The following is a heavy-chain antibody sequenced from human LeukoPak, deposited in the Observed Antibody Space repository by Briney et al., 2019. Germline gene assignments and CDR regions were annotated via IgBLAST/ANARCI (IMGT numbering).Heavy chain of an antibody. Sequence: PSETLSLTCTVSGGSISSHYWSWIRLPPGRGLEWIGYIYCSGSTNYNSSLKSRLTISVDTSKNQFSLKLSSVTAADTAVYYCARGGWYQDYWGQGTLVTVSS. CDR2: IYCSGST. CDR1: GGSISSHY. CDR3: ARGGWYQDY. D-gene: IGHD6-19*01. J-gene: IGHJ4*02. V-gene: IGHV4-59*11.